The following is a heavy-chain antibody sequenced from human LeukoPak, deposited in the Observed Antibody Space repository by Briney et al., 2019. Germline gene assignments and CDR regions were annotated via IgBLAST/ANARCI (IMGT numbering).Heavy chain of an antibody. CDR1: GFTFSSYA. CDR3: ARGMYSSSSVDFDY. V-gene: IGHV3-30-3*01. J-gene: IGHJ4*02. D-gene: IGHD6-6*01. Sequence: GRSLRLSCAASGFTFSSYAMHWVRQAPGKGLEWVAVISYDGSNKFYADSVKGRFTLSRDNSKNTLYLQMNSLRIEDTAVYYCARGMYSSSSVDFDYWGQGTLVTVSS. CDR2: ISYDGSNK.